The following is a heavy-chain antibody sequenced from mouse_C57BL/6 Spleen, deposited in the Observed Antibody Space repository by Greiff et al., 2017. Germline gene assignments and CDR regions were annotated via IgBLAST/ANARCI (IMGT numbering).Heavy chain of an antibody. CDR1: GFNIKDYY. Sequence: VHVQQSGAELVKPGASVKLSCTASGFNIKDYYMHWVKQRTEQGLEWIGRIDPEDGETKYAPKFQGKATITADTSSNTADLQLSSLTSEDTAVYYCARWSKAMDYWGQGTSVTVSS. V-gene: IGHV14-2*01. J-gene: IGHJ4*01. CDR2: IDPEDGET. CDR3: ARWSKAMDY.